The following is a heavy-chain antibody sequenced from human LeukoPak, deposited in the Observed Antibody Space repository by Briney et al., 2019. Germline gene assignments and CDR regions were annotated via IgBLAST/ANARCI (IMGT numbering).Heavy chain of an antibody. CDR3: ARACNKCGGPYYFES. CDR1: GFSFGHYW. Sequence: GGPLRLSCAASGFSFGHYWMSWVRQPPGKGLEWVANIKQDGVQRHHADSVKGRFTISRDNAKNSLDLQMNSLRAEDTAVYYCARACNKCGGPYYFESWGQGTLVTVSS. D-gene: IGHD3-9*01. CDR2: IKQDGVQR. J-gene: IGHJ1*01. V-gene: IGHV3-7*03.